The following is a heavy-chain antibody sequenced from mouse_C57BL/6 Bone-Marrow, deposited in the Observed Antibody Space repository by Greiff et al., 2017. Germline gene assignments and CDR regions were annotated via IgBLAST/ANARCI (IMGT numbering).Heavy chain of an antibody. CDR3: ARYIQGTFDD. Sequence: EVQLVESGGGLVQPGGSLSLSCAASGFTFTDYYMSWVRQPPGKALEWLGFIRNKANGYTTEYSASVKGRFTISRDNSQNILYLQMNALGAEVSATYYCARYIQGTFDDWGQGTTLTVSS. J-gene: IGHJ2*01. CDR2: IRNKANGYTT. CDR1: GFTFTDYY. V-gene: IGHV7-3*01.